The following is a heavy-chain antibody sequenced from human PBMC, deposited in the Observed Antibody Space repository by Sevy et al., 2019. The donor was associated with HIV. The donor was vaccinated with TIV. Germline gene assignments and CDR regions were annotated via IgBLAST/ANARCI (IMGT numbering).Heavy chain of an antibody. CDR2: LRLHGNSK. V-gene: IGHV3-30*02. CDR1: GFTFSTYG. Sequence: GGSLRLSCAASGFTFSTYGMHWVRQAPGKGLEWVAFLRLHGNSKYYSDSVKGRFTISRDNSKNTLDLQLNSLTGEDTAVYYCARADCGGDCYLVFDYGGQGTLVTVSS. CDR3: ARADCGGDCYLVFDY. J-gene: IGHJ4*02. D-gene: IGHD2-21*01.